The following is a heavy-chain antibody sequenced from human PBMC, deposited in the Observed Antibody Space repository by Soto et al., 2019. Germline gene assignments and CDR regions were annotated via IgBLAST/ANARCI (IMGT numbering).Heavy chain of an antibody. CDR3: TTDRMGATGSYY. Sequence: SGGSLRLSCTASGFTFSSYAMSWVRQAPGKGLEWVSAISGSGGTTDYAAPVKGRFTISRDDSKNTLYLQMNSLKTEDTAVYYCTTDRMGATGSYYWGQGALVTVSS. CDR1: GFTFSSYA. J-gene: IGHJ4*02. V-gene: IGHV3-23*01. D-gene: IGHD1-26*01. CDR2: ISGSGGTT.